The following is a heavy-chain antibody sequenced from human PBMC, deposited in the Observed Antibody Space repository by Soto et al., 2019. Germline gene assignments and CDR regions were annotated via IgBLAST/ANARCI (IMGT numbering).Heavy chain of an antibody. Sequence: EVLLVESGGGLVKPGGSLRLSCAASGFTFSSYTMNWVRQAPGQGLEWVSSTSSTGNFIYYADSVKGRFTISRDNAKNSLYLQMNRLRAEDTAVYYCAKSYSGSYLRRVCMDVWGQGTTVTVSS. CDR1: GFTFSSYT. V-gene: IGHV3-21*01. CDR2: TSSTGNFI. J-gene: IGHJ6*02. CDR3: AKSYSGSYLRRVCMDV. D-gene: IGHD1-26*01.